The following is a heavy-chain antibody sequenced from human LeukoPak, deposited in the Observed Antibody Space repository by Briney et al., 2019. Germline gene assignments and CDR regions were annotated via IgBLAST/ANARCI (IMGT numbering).Heavy chain of an antibody. Sequence: SQTLSLTCTVSGGSISSGGYYWSWIRQHPGKGLEWIGYIYYSGSTYYNPSLKSRVTISVDTSKNQFSLKLSSVTAADTAVYYCASTTTVTLASDIWGQGTMVTVSS. V-gene: IGHV4-31*03. D-gene: IGHD4-17*01. CDR1: GGSISSGGYY. CDR2: IYYSGST. CDR3: ASTTTVTLASDI. J-gene: IGHJ3*02.